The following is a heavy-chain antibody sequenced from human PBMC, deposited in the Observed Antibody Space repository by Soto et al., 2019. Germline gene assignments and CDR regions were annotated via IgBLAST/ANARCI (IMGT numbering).Heavy chain of an antibody. CDR2: ISADKGNT. CDR3: SRDRAHGFVI. J-gene: IGHJ3*02. V-gene: IGHV1-18*01. CDR1: GYTFTSNG. Sequence: QVQLVQSGAEVKKPGASVKVSCKASGYTFTSNGISWVRQAPGQGLEWMGWISADKGNTNYAQKRQGRVTMTRDISTSTVYMGLKSVRSGDTAMYYFSRDRAHGFVIGGQGTMVTVSS.